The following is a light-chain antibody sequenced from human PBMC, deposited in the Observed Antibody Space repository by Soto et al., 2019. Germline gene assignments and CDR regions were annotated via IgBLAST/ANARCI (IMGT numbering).Light chain of an antibody. CDR1: TGTVTSGHY. J-gene: IGLJ3*02. V-gene: IGLV7-46*01. CDR3: LLSYSGVRV. CDR2: DTT. Sequence: QAVVTQEPSLTVSPGGTVTLTCGSSTGTVTSGHYPYWFQQKPGQAPRALIYDTTNKHSWTPARFSGALLGGKAALTLSGAQAEDEAGYYCLLSYSGVRVFGGGTQLTVL.